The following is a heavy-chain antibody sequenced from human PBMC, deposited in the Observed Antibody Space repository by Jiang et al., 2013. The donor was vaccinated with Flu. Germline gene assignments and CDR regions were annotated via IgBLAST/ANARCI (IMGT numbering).Heavy chain of an antibody. CDR2: INPNSGGT. V-gene: IGHV1-2*06. CDR3: ATMEGYYYDSSGYHDY. J-gene: IGHJ4*02. CDR1: GYTFTGYY. Sequence: GAEVKKPGASVKVSCKASGYTFTGYYMHWVRQAPGQGLEWMGRINPNSGGTNYAQKFQGRVTMTRDTSTSTAYMELSRLRSDDTAVYYCATMEGYYYDSSGYHDYWGQGTLVTVSS. D-gene: IGHD3-22*01.